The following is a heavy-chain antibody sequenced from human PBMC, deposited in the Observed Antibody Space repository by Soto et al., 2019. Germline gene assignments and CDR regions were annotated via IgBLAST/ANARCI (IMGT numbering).Heavy chain of an antibody. J-gene: IGHJ4*02. CDR2: IKQDGSET. D-gene: IGHD5-12*01. CDR3: AKDNGYNTNWFDY. V-gene: IGHV3-7*01. CDR1: GFTFSTYW. Sequence: EVQLVESGGGLVQPGGSLRLSCAASGFTFSTYWMSWVRQAPGKGLEWVANIKQDGSETYYVDSVKGRFTISRDNAKNSLYLQMNSLRAEDTAVYYCAKDNGYNTNWFDYWGQGTLVTVSS.